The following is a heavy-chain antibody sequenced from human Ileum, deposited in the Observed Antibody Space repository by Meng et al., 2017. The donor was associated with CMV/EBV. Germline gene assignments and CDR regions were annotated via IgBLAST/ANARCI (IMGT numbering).Heavy chain of an antibody. D-gene: IGHD6-19*01. CDR2: VNPNNGDT. CDR3: ARHGYYSTGWSF. CDR1: GYVFANDL. J-gene: IGHJ4*02. V-gene: IGHV1-18*04. Sequence: QVHMVQSGPEVRKPGASIKVSCKTSGYVFANDLISWVRQAPGQGLECMGWVNPNNGDTKYAQKFQGRVAMTTDTSTSTAYMELRSLTSDDTAVYYCARHGYYSTGWSFRGQGTLVTVSS.